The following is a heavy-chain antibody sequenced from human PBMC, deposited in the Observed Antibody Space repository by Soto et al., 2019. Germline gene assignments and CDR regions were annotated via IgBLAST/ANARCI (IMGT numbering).Heavy chain of an antibody. D-gene: IGHD3-10*01. J-gene: IGHJ6*02. CDR2: ISPYNGRT. CDR3: GSCRTYSYSIDV. CDR1: GYGFTRYG. V-gene: IGHV1-18*01. Sequence: ASLKGSCKASGYGFTRYGIAWGWQVSGQGPEWMGWISPYNGRTNYARNVQGRVVMTTDISTNIVYLELRSLRSDDTAMYYCGSCRTYSYSIDVSGQRCTV.